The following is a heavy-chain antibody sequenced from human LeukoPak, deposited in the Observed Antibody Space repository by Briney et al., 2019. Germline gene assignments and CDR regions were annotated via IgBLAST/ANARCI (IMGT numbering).Heavy chain of an antibody. CDR1: GGSFSGYY. J-gene: IGHJ6*02. CDR3: ARGEAARHYYYYYGKDF. CDR2: INHSGST. Sequence: SETLSLTCAVYGGSFSGYYWSWIRQPPGKGLEWIGEINHSGSTNYNPSLKSRVTISVDTSKNQFSLKLSSVTAADTAVYYCARGEAARHYYYYYGKDFLGQGTTVTVCS. D-gene: IGHD6-6*01. V-gene: IGHV4-34*01.